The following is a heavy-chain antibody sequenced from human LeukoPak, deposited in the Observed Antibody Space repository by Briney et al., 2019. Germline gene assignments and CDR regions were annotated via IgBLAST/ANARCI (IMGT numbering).Heavy chain of an antibody. CDR1: GFTFSSYA. D-gene: IGHD6-13*01. CDR2: ISGSGGST. CDR3: EAAAGTRHYYFDY. V-gene: IGHV3-23*01. Sequence: QAGGSLRLSCAASGFTFSSYAMSWVRQAPGKGLEWVSAISGSGGSTYYADSVKGRFTISRDNAKNTLYLQMNSLRAEDTAVYYCEAAAGTRHYYFDYWGQGTLVTVSS. J-gene: IGHJ4*02.